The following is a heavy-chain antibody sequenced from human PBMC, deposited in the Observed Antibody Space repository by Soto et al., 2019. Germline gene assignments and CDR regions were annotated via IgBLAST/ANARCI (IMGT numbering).Heavy chain of an antibody. CDR3: ARALRDILTGTYYLDY. J-gene: IGHJ4*02. CDR1: GYTFTGYY. D-gene: IGHD3-9*01. Sequence: ASVKVSCKASGYTFTGYYMHWVRQAPGQGLEWMGWINPNSGGTNYAQKFQGRVTMTRDTSISTAYMELSRLRSDDTAVYYCARALRDILTGTYYLDYWGQGTLVTVSS. V-gene: IGHV1-2*02. CDR2: INPNSGGT.